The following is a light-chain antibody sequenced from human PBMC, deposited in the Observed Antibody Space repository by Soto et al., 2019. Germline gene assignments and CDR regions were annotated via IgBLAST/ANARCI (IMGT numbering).Light chain of an antibody. CDR1: GSDVGSYNR. CDR3: SSYTTSSTVV. V-gene: IGLV2-14*01. Sequence: QSALTQPASVSGSPGQSVTISCTGTGSDVGSYNRVSWYQQSPGKAPKLMIYDVTNRPSGVSNRFSGSKSNNTASLTISGLQADDEGDYYCSSYTTSSTVVFGGGTKLTV. J-gene: IGLJ2*01. CDR2: DVT.